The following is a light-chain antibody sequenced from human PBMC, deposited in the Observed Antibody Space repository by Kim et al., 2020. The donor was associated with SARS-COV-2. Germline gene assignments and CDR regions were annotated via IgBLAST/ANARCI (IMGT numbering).Light chain of an antibody. CDR1: QGIDNH. CDR2: AAS. V-gene: IGKV1-9*01. J-gene: IGKJ1*01. Sequence: ASVGDRVAVTCRTSQGIDNHLAWYQQKPGKAPKLLIFAASTLQSGVPSRFSDSGSGTEFTLTVSSLQPEDFAIYYCQQLNTYPWTFGQGTKVDIK. CDR3: QQLNTYPWT.